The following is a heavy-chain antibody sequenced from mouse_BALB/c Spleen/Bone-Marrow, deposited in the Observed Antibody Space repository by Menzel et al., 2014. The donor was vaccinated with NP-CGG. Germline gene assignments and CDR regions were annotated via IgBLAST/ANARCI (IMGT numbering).Heavy chain of an antibody. CDR1: GYTFTIYW. CDR3: ARYGGRSYDGFAY. Sequence: QVQLKHSGAELAKPGASVKMSCKASGYTFTIYWMHWVKQRPGQGLEWIGYINPSTGYTEYNQKFKDKATLTADKSSSTAYMQLSSLTSEDSAVYYCARYGGRSYDGFAYWGQGTLVTVSA. D-gene: IGHD2-12*01. CDR2: INPSTGYT. V-gene: IGHV1-7*01. J-gene: IGHJ3*01.